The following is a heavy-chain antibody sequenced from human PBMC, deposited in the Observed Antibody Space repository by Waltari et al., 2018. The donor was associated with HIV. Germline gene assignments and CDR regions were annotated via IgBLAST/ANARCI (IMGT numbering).Heavy chain of an antibody. V-gene: IGHV3-33*01. Sequence: QVQLVESGGGVVQPGRSLRLPCAASGLTFSNFALPWVRQAPGKGLEWVAVIWYDGDSKYYADSVKGRFTISRDNSKNTLYLQMNSLRVEDTAVYYCARGGYYYDISGYYHYWGQGTLVTVSS. CDR3: ARGGYYYDISGYYHY. J-gene: IGHJ4*02. CDR2: IWYDGDSK. CDR1: GLTFSNFA. D-gene: IGHD3-22*01.